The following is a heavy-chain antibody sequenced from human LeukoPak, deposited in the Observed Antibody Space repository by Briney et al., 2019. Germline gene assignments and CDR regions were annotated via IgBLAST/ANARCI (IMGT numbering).Heavy chain of an antibody. D-gene: IGHD2-2*01. V-gene: IGHV3-33*01. CDR1: GLTFSSYG. Sequence: GGSLRLSCAASGLTFSSYGMHWVRQAPGKGREWVAVIWYEGSNKYYADSVKGRFTISRDNSKNALYLQMNSLRAEDTAVYYCAADSTADYWGQGTLVTVSS. J-gene: IGHJ4*02. CDR2: IWYEGSNK. CDR3: AADSTADY.